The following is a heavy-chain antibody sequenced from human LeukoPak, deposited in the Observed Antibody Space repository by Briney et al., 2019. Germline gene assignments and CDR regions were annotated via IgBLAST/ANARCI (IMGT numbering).Heavy chain of an antibody. D-gene: IGHD4-17*01. V-gene: IGHV1-69*04. J-gene: IGHJ4*02. CDR2: IIHILGIA. Sequence: SVKDSCKASGGTFSSYAISWVPQAPGQGLEWMGRIIHILGIANYAQKFQGRVTITADKSTSTAHMELSSLRSEDTAVYYCARARYPYDLHYYGDYYFDYWGQGTLVTVSS. CDR3: ARARYPYDLHYYGDYYFDY. CDR1: GGTFSSYA.